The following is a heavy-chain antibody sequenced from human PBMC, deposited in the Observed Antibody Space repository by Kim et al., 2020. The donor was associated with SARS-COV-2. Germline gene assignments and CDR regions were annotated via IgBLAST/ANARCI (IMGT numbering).Heavy chain of an antibody. Sequence: SETLSLTCAVSGGSISGTNWWSWVRQPPGKGLEWIGEIYHSGGTNYNPSLKSRVTISVDKSKNQFSLKLNSVTAADTAIYYCAANGYYPIDNWGQGTLVIVSS. V-gene: IGHV4-4*02. D-gene: IGHD3-22*01. J-gene: IGHJ4*02. CDR2: IYHSGGT. CDR1: GGSISGTNW. CDR3: AANGYYPIDN.